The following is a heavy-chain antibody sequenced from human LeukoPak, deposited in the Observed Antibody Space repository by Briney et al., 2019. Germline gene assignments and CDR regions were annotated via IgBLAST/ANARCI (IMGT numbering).Heavy chain of an antibody. Sequence: GGSLRLSCAASRFTFSSYGMHWVRQAPGKGLEWVSAISGSGGSTYYADSVKGRFTISRDNSKNTLYLQMNSLRAEDTAVYYCAKDQDTAMVTAYWGQGTLVTVSS. V-gene: IGHV3-23*01. J-gene: IGHJ4*02. D-gene: IGHD5-18*01. CDR1: RFTFSSYG. CDR3: AKDQDTAMVTAY. CDR2: ISGSGGST.